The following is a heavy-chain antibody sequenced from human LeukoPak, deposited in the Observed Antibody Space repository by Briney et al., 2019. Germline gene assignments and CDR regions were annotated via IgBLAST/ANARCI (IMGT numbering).Heavy chain of an antibody. CDR2: IYSGGST. J-gene: IGHJ4*02. D-gene: IGHD6-19*01. V-gene: IGHV3-66*04. Sequence: GSLRLSCAASGFTVSSNYMSRVRQAPGKGLEWVSVIYSGGSTYYADSVKGRFTISRDNSKNTLYLQMNSLRAEDTAVYYCARLPRGIAVARDYWGQGTLVTVSS. CDR3: ARLPRGIAVARDY. CDR1: GFTVSSNY.